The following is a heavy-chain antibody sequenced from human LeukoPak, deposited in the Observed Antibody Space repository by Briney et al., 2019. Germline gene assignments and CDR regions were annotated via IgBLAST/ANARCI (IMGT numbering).Heavy chain of an antibody. V-gene: IGHV3-53*01. D-gene: IGHD3-3*01. Sequence: GGSLRLSCAASGFTVSTNYMSRVRQAPGKRLEWVSDIYSDGSTFYADSVKGRFTISRDNSKNTLYLQMNSLRAEDTAVYHCARYDFILISYFDLWGRGILVTVSS. CDR1: GFTVSTNY. J-gene: IGHJ2*01. CDR2: IYSDGST. CDR3: ARYDFILISYFDL.